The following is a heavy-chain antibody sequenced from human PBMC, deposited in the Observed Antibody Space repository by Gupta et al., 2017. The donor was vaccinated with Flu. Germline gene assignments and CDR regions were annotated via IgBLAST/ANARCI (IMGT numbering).Heavy chain of an antibody. CDR3: ARRYSGSYWYGVNWFDP. CDR2: SYYSGST. CDR1: Y. D-gene: IGHD1-26*01. Sequence: YWGWIRQPAGKGREWSGRSYYSGSTYYKKSLKSRVTISVDKSKNKCYRKLSSGTAADTAVYYCARRYSGSYWYGVNWFDPWGQGNLVTVSS. V-gene: IGHV4-39*01. J-gene: IGHJ5*02.